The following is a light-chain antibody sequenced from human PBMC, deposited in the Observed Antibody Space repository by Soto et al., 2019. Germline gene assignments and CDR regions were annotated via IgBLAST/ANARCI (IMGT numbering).Light chain of an antibody. CDR3: QQYDSYSSGP. J-gene: IGKJ1*01. V-gene: IGKV1-5*01. CDR2: DAS. Sequence: DIQMTQSPSSLSASVGDRVTITCRASQSISSWLAWYQQKPGKAPKLLIYDASSLEGGVPSRFSGSGSGTDFTLTISNLQPDDFATYYCQQYDSYSSGPFGQGTKVDI. CDR1: QSISSW.